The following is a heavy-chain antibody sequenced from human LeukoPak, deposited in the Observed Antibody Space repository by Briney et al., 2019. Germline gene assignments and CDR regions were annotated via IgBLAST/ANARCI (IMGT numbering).Heavy chain of an antibody. CDR3: GRVVGGNYYGSETNDY. V-gene: IGHV1-2*02. D-gene: IGHD3-10*01. Sequence: AAVTVSCQAPGYTFTGYYIHWVRQAPGQGFEWMGYINPHTGGTNYAQKFQGSATMTRDTSIRTDYMEMSRLTSVDTAVYYCGRVVGGNYYGSETNDYWGQGTLVTVSS. J-gene: IGHJ4*02. CDR2: INPHTGGT. CDR1: GYTFTGYY.